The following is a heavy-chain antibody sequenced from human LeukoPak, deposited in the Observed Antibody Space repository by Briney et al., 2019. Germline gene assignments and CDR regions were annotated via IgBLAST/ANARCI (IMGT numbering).Heavy chain of an antibody. J-gene: IGHJ4*02. CDR2: ITPNSGGT. Sequence: ASVKASCKPSGYTFTGYYMNRVRQSPGHELEWRGGITPNSGGTKYTQKFQARVTITRETSISTAYMELNRLRSDDTAVYYCARGLAVEGNHDTLYFDYWGQGTLVTVSS. V-gene: IGHV1-2*02. CDR1: GYTFTGYY. D-gene: IGHD6-19*01. CDR3: ARGLAVEGNHDTLYFDY.